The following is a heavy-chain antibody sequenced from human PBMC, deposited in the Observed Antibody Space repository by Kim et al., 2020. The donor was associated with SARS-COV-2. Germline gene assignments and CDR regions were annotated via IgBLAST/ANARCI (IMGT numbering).Heavy chain of an antibody. CDR3: AGGQPLVY. D-gene: IGHD2-2*01. Sequence: SETLSLTCSVSGGSIRSGGKFWTWIRQHPAKGLEWIGYISYSGNSHYSPSLRSRVSISQQTSENQFSLELTSVTAAATAVYYCAGGQPLVYWGQGILVTVSS. J-gene: IGHJ4*02. CDR1: GGSIRSGGKF. V-gene: IGHV4-31*03. CDR2: ISYSGNS.